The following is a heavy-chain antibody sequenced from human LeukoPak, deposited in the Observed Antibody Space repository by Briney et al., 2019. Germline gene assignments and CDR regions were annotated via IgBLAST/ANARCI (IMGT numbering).Heavy chain of an antibody. D-gene: IGHD3-22*01. CDR1: GGSISNFF. V-gene: IGHV4-59*01. Sequence: PSETLSLTCTVSGGSISNFFWAWIRQPPGKGLEWIGYIYNDGSTKYNPSLKSRVTISINVSKNQFSLKLNSVTAADTAVYYCARADLYYDSSGYYPYYFDYWGQGTLVTVSS. J-gene: IGHJ4*02. CDR2: IYNDGST. CDR3: ARADLYYDSSGYYPYYFDY.